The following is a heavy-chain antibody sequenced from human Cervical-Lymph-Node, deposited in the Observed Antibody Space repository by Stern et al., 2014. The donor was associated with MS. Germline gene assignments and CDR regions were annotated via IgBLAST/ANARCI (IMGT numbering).Heavy chain of an antibody. V-gene: IGHV2-5*02. CDR1: GFSLRTSGVA. Sequence: ESGPTLVKPTQTLTLTCTFSGFSLRTSGVAVGWLRQPPGKALEWLALIYWDDDKRYSASLKSRLTITKDTPKNQVVLTMTNMDPVDTATYYCAHRHYSGWFDPWGQGMLVTVSS. CDR2: IYWDDDK. CDR3: AHRHYSGWFDP. D-gene: IGHD5-18*01. J-gene: IGHJ5*02.